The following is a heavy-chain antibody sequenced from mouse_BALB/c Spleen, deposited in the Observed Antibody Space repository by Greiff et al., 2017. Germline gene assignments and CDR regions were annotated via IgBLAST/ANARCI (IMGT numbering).Heavy chain of an antibody. CDR1: GFTFSSFG. CDR3: ARWTVVAYYFDY. D-gene: IGHD1-1*01. J-gene: IGHJ2*01. CDR2: ISSGSSTI. Sequence: EVQVVESGGGLVQPGGSRKLSCAASGFTFSSFGMHWVRQAPEKGLEWVAYISSGSSTIYYADTVKGRFTISRDNPKNTLFLQMTSLRSEDTAMYYCARWTVVAYYFDYWGQGTTLTVSS. V-gene: IGHV5-17*02.